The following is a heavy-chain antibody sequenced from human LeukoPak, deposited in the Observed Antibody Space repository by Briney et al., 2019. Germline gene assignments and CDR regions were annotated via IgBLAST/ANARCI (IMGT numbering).Heavy chain of an antibody. CDR3: ARDGAGRSFYY. V-gene: IGHV4-59*01. CDR2: IYYSGST. J-gene: IGHJ4*02. Sequence: SETLSLTCTVPGGSFNSGYWSWLRQPPGKGLEWIGCIYYSGSTNHNPSLKSRVTISIDTSKNLFSLRLSSVTAADTAIYYCARDGAGRSFYYWGQGTLVTVSS. D-gene: IGHD6-13*01. CDR1: GGSFNSGY.